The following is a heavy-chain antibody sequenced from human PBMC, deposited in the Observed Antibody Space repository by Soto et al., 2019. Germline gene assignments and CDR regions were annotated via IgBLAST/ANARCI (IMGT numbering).Heavy chain of an antibody. D-gene: IGHD6-6*01. J-gene: IGHJ5*02. CDR1: GYTFTSYD. V-gene: IGHV1-8*01. CDR3: VRAGGPLIAALSNWFDP. CDR2: MNPNSGNT. Sequence: QVQLVQSGAEVKKPGASVKVSCKASGYTFTSYDINWVRQATGQGLEWMGWMNPNSGNTGYAQKFQGRVTMTRNTSISTAYMELSSLRSEDTAVYYCVRAGGPLIAALSNWFDPWGQGTLVTVSS.